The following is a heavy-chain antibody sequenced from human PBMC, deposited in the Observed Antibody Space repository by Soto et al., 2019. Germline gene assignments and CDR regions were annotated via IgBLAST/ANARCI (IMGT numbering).Heavy chain of an antibody. CDR3: AKDTYSSSWYF. CDR1: GLTFTNYL. Sequence: GGSLRLSCAASGLTFTNYLMTWVRQAPGKGLEWVSSIDKSGGDTYYADSVKGRFTISRDNSKNTLYLQMNGLRAEDTALYYCAKDTYSSSWYFWGQGTLVTVSS. CDR2: IDKSGGDT. J-gene: IGHJ4*02. V-gene: IGHV3-23*05. D-gene: IGHD2-2*01.